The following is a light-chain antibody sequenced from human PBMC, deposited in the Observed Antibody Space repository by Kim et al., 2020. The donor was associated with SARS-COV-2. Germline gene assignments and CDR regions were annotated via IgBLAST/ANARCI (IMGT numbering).Light chain of an antibody. V-gene: IGLV4-69*01. CDR3: QTWGTGV. CDR2: LNSDGSH. CDR1: SGHSSYA. J-gene: IGLJ1*01. Sequence: QPVLTQSPSASASLGASVKLTCTLSSGHSSYAIAWHQQQPEKGPRYLMKLNSDGSHSKGDGIPDRFPGSSSGAERYLTISSLQSEDEADYYCQTWGTGVFGTGTKVTVL.